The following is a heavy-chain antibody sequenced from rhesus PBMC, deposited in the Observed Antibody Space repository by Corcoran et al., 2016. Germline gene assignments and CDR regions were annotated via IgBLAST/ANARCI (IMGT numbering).Heavy chain of an antibody. V-gene: IGHV4-99*01. Sequence: QVQLRESGPVLVMPSATLSLTCAVSGYSIISGYFWGWIRQPPGKGLAYIEYISSVRKSTSDRPSIRRRVTISKETSKNQFTLNLASGTAADTAVYYCARIHPEYFALWGQGALVIVSS. CDR1: GYSIISGYF. D-gene: IGHD4-23*01. CDR2: ISSVRKST. J-gene: IGHJ1*01. CDR3: ARIHPEYFAL.